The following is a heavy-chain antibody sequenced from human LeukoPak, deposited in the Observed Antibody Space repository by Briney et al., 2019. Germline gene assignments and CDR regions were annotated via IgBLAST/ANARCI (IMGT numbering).Heavy chain of an antibody. D-gene: IGHD2-21*01. CDR1: GFTFSKYG. V-gene: IGHV3-30*02. CDR2: IFYDGVKD. J-gene: IGHJ6*03. CDR3: AKDRLAYKYYYYMDV. Sequence: PGGSLRLSCAASGFTFSKYGIHWVRQAPGKGLEWVAFIFYDGVKDYYADSVKGRFTISRDNSKNTVFLQMNSLRGDDTAVYYCAKDRLAYKYYYYMDVWGKGTAVTVSS.